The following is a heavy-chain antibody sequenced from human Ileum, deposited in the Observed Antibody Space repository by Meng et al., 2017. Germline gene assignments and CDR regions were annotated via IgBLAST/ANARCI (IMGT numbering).Heavy chain of an antibody. D-gene: IGHD2-15*01. CDR2: IFHTGNT. CDR1: GGSFSSGNW. Sequence: QMQLPESGPGLVKPSGTLSLTCGVSGGSFSSGNWWGWVRQPPGKGLEWIGEIFHTGNTNYNPSLQSRVSLSIDKSKNQFSLKVISVTAADTAVYYCVNYCSGGKCSPNEKTQHWGQGTLVTVSS. CDR3: VNYCSGGKCSPNEKTQH. J-gene: IGHJ1*01. V-gene: IGHV4-4*02.